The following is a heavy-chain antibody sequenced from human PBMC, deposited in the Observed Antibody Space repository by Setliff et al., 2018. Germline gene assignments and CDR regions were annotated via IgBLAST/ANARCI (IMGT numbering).Heavy chain of an antibody. Sequence: PGGSLRLSCVASGFDFSSYGMHWVRQAPGKGLEWVSLIRYDSSTKDYADSVKGRFSVSRDNSRNTLYLQMNSLRVEDTAVYYCAGGAFGSRWYVRPWFDPWGQGTLVTVSS. V-gene: IGHV3-33*01. CDR2: IRYDSSTK. D-gene: IGHD6-13*01. CDR1: GFDFSSYG. J-gene: IGHJ5*02. CDR3: AGGAFGSRWYVRPWFDP.